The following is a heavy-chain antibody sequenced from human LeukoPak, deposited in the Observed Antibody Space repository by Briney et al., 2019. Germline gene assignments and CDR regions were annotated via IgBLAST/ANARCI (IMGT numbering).Heavy chain of an antibody. V-gene: IGHV4-34*01. Sequence: PSEPLSLLCAVYGGPFSGYYWRWIRPPPGKGLEWIGEINHSGSPNYNPSLKSRVTISVDTSKNQFSLKLSSVTAADTAVYYCARPELDYYYYYGMDVWGQGTTVTVSS. CDR3: ARPELDYYYYYGMDV. D-gene: IGHD1-14*01. J-gene: IGHJ6*02. CDR1: GGPFSGYY. CDR2: INHSGSP.